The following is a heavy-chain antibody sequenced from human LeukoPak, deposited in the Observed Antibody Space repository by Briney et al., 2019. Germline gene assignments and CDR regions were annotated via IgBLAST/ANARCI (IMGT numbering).Heavy chain of an antibody. CDR2: IIPILGIA. D-gene: IGHD4-17*01. V-gene: IGHV1-69*04. J-gene: IGHJ2*01. Sequence: ASVKVSCKASGGTFSSYAISWVRQAPGQGLEWMGRIIPILGIANYAQKFQGRVTITADKSTSTAYMELSSLRSEDTAVYYCARGRDETTVTPPWYFDLWGRGTLVTVSS. CDR1: GGTFSSYA. CDR3: ARGRDETTVTPPWYFDL.